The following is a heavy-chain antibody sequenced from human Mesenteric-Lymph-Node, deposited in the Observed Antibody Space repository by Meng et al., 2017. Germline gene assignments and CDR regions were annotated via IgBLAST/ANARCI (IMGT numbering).Heavy chain of an antibody. Sequence: QLVGFGGGLVKPGGSLRLSCVASGFTFSDDHMAWIRQAPGKGLEWLSYISRGGSIIYYADSVTGRFTISRDDAKNSLYLQMNSLRAEDTAVYYCARDGTYRRFDSWGQGTLVTVSS. J-gene: IGHJ5*01. CDR2: ISRGGSII. V-gene: IGHV3-11*01. CDR1: GFTFSDDH. CDR3: ARDGTYRRFDS. D-gene: IGHD3-16*01.